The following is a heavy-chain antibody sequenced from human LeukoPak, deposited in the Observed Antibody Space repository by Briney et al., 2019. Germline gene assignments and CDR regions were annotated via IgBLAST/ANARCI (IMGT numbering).Heavy chain of an antibody. CDR2: IYTSGST. V-gene: IGHV4-61*02. J-gene: IGHJ6*03. CDR3: ARASSRYCSSTSCYDYYYYYYMDV. Sequence: PSETLSLTCTVSGGSISSGSYYWSWIRQPAGKGVEWIGRIYTSGSTNYNPSLKSRVTISVDTSKNQFSLKLSSVTAADTAVYYCARASSRYCSSTSCYDYYYYYYMDVWGKGTTVTVSS. D-gene: IGHD2-2*01. CDR1: GGSISSGSYY.